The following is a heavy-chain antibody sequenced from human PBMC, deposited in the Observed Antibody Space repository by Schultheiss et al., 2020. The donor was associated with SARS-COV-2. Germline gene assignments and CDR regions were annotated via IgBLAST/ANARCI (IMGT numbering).Heavy chain of an antibody. CDR1: GGSFSGYY. Sequence: SQTLSLTCAVYGGSFSGYYWSWIRQPPGKGLEWIGEINHSGITNYNPSLKSRVTISVDTSKNQFSLKLSSVTAADTAVYYCARNLRSSWYGVVWFDPWGRGALVTVSS. J-gene: IGHJ5*02. CDR3: ARNLRSSWYGVVWFDP. D-gene: IGHD6-13*01. V-gene: IGHV4-34*01. CDR2: INHSGIT.